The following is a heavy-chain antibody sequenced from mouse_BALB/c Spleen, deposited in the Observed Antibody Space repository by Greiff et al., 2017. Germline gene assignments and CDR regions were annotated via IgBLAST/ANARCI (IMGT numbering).Heavy chain of an antibody. CDR3: ATSSYYGSSPYWYFDV. CDR2: INPDSSTI. CDR1: GFDFSRYW. D-gene: IGHD1-1*01. J-gene: IGHJ1*01. V-gene: IGHV4-1*02. Sequence: DVQLQESGGGLVQPGGSLKLSCAASGFDFSRYWMSWVRQAPGKGLEWIGEINPDSSTINYTPSLKDKFIISRDNAKNTLYLQMSKVRSEDTALYYCATSSYYGSSPYWYFDVWGAGTTVTVSS.